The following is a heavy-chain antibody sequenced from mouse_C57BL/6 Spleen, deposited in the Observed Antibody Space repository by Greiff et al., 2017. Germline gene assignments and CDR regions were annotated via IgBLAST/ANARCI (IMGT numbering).Heavy chain of an antibody. V-gene: IGHV2-9-1*01. J-gene: IGHJ1*03. CDR3: ARERLTPYWYFDV. Sequence: VKLVESGPGLVAPSQSLSITCTVSGFSLTSSAISWVRQPPGKGLEWLGVICTGGGTNYTSALKSRLSLSKDNSKRKVFLKMNSLQTDDTARYYCARERLTPYWYFDVWGTGTTVTVSS. CDR2: ICTGGGT. CDR1: GFSLTSSA. D-gene: IGHD1-3*01.